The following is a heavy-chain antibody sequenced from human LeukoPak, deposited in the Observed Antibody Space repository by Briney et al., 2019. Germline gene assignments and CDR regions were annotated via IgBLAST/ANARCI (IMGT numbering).Heavy chain of an antibody. J-gene: IGHJ4*02. CDR1: GFTFRSYA. D-gene: IGHD4-17*01. V-gene: IGHV3-23*01. CDR2: ISASAGST. CDR3: AKKESTVTTFFEN. Sequence: PGGSLRLSCAASGFTFRSYAMSWVRQAPGKGLEWVSDISASAGSTFYADSVKGRFTISRDNSKNTLYVQMNSLRAEDTAVHYCAKKESTVTTFFENWGQGTLVTVSS.